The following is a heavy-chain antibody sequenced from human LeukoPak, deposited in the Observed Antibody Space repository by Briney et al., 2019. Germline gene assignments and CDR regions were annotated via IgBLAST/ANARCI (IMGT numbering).Heavy chain of an antibody. CDR1: GYTFTSYG. D-gene: IGHD5-12*01. CDR3: ATDRMVAKLRLYY. Sequence: GASVKVSCKASGYTFTSYGISWVRQAPGQGLEWMGWISAYNGNTDYAQKLQGRVTMTEDTSTDTAYMELSSLRSEDTAVYYCATDRMVAKLRLYYWGQGTLVTVSS. V-gene: IGHV1-18*01. J-gene: IGHJ4*02. CDR2: ISAYNGNT.